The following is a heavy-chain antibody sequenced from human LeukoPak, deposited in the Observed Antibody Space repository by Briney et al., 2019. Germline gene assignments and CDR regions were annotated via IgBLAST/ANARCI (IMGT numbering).Heavy chain of an antibody. CDR1: GFTFSSYA. CDR3: ARDQSALLLGYFDD. Sequence: PGGSLRLSCAASGFTFSSYAMSWVRQAPGKGLEWVSAISGSGGSTYYADSVKGRFTISRDNSKNTLYLQMNSLRAEDTAVYYCARDQSALLLGYFDDWGQGTLVTVSS. CDR2: ISGSGGST. D-gene: IGHD1-26*01. V-gene: IGHV3-23*01. J-gene: IGHJ4*02.